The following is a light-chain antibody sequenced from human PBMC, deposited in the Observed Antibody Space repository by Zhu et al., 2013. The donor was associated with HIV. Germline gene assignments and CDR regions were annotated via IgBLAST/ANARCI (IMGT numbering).Light chain of an antibody. CDR1: QSVRNNY. Sequence: EIVLTQSPGTLSLSPGEKVTLSCRASQSVRNNYLAWYQQKAGRAPRLVIYGASSRVTGIPDRFRGSGSGTLFTLTISRLEPEDFAVYHCQEYDTWPPGFGQGTRLEVK. J-gene: IGKJ2*01. CDR3: QEYDTWPPG. CDR2: GAS. V-gene: IGKV3-20*01.